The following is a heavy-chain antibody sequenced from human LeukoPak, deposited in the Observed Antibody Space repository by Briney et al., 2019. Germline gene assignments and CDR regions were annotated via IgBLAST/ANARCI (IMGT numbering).Heavy chain of an antibody. CDR1: GGTFRSYA. J-gene: IGHJ4*02. Sequence: SVKVSXKASGGTFRSYAISWVRQAPGQGLEWIGGIIPIFGTANYAQKFQGRVTITTDESTSTAYMELSSLRSEDTAVYYCARGPAPGYTAMVTIYFDYWGQGTLVTVSS. D-gene: IGHD5-18*01. V-gene: IGHV1-69*05. CDR2: IIPIFGTA. CDR3: ARGPAPGYTAMVTIYFDY.